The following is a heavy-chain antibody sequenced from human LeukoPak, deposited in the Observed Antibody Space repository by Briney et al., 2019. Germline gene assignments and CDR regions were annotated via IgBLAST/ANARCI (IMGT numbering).Heavy chain of an antibody. CDR2: IYYSGST. Sequence: SETLSLTCTVSGGSTSSGGYYWSWIRQHPGKGLEWIGYIYYSGSTYYNPSLKSRVTISVDTSKNQFSLKLSSVTAADTAVYYCARAREWLRFFDYWGQGTLVTVSS. V-gene: IGHV4-31*03. CDR3: ARAREWLRFFDY. D-gene: IGHD5-12*01. J-gene: IGHJ4*02. CDR1: GGSTSSGGYY.